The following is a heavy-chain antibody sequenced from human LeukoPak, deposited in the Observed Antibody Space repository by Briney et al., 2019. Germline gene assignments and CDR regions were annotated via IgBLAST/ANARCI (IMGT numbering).Heavy chain of an antibody. Sequence: GRSLRLSCAASGFTFSSYWMSWVRQAPGKGLEWVANIKQDGSEKYYVDSVKGRFTISRDNAKNSLYLQMNNLRAEDTAVYYCARDRGYYYGSGSFDYWGQGTLVTVSS. CDR3: ARDRGYYYGSGSFDY. CDR2: IKQDGSEK. CDR1: GFTFSSYW. V-gene: IGHV3-7*01. D-gene: IGHD3-10*01. J-gene: IGHJ4*02.